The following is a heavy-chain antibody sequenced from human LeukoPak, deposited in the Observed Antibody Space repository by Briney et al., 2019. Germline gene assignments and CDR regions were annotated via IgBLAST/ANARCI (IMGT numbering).Heavy chain of an antibody. Sequence: RGSLRLSCAASGFTFRIYSMNWVRQAPGTGLEWVSSIGPSSGDIYYADSVKGRFTISRDNDKNSLYLQMNSLRAEDTAVYYCARDRGARGRGLAWGQGTQVTVSS. D-gene: IGHD3-10*01. V-gene: IGHV3-21*01. CDR1: GFTFRIYS. J-gene: IGHJ5*02. CDR2: IGPSSGDI. CDR3: ARDRGARGRGLA.